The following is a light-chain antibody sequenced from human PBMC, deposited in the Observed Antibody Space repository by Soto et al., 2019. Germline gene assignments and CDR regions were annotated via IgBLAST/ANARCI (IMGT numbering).Light chain of an antibody. Sequence: QSVLTQPRSVSGSPGQSVTISCTRTSSDVGDYKYVSWYQHHPGKAPKVMIYDVSKRPSGVPDRFSGSKSGNTASLTISGLQAEDEADYYCCSYGGSLDVVFGGGTKVTVL. CDR2: DVS. J-gene: IGLJ2*01. CDR3: CSYGGSLDVV. V-gene: IGLV2-11*01. CDR1: SSDVGDYKY.